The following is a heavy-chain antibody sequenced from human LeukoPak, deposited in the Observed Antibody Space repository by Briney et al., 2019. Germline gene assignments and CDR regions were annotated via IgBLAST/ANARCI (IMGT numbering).Heavy chain of an antibody. V-gene: IGHV4-4*02. CDR3: ARSSPLPATYGMDV. D-gene: IGHD1-26*01. CDR2: IYHSGST. Sequence: SETLSLTCAVSGGSISSSNWWSWVHQPPGKGLEWIGEIYHSGSTNYNPSLKSRVTISVDKSKNQFSLRLTSVTAADTAMYYCARSSPLPATYGMDVWGQGTTVTVSS. CDR1: GGSISSSNW. J-gene: IGHJ6*02.